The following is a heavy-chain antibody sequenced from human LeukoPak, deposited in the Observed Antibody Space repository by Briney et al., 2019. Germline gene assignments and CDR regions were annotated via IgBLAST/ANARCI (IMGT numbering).Heavy chain of an antibody. CDR2: IDAGNANT. D-gene: IGHD3-10*01. Sequence: ASVKVSCKASGYTFTSHAMHWVRQAPGQSLEWMGWIDAGNANTRYSQKFQGRVTITRDTSASTAYMELSSLRSEDTAVYYCARPMVRGVRPYYYYGMDVWGQGTTVTVSS. V-gene: IGHV1-3*01. CDR1: GYTFTSHA. CDR3: ARPMVRGVRPYYYYGMDV. J-gene: IGHJ6*02.